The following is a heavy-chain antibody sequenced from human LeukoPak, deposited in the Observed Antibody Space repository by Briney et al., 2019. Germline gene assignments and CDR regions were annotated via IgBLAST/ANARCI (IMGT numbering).Heavy chain of an antibody. Sequence: GGSLRLSCAASGFTFSSYSMNWVRQAPGKGLEWVSSISSSSSYIYYADSVKGRFTISRDNAKNSLYLQMNILRAEDTAVYYCARARSSGWFLDYWGQGTLVTVSS. CDR2: ISSSSSYI. V-gene: IGHV3-21*01. D-gene: IGHD6-19*01. CDR1: GFTFSSYS. J-gene: IGHJ4*02. CDR3: ARARSSGWFLDY.